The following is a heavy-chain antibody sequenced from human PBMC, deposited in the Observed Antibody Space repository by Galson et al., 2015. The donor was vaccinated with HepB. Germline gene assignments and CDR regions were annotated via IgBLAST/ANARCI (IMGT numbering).Heavy chain of an antibody. J-gene: IGHJ4*02. CDR2: ISYDGSNK. V-gene: IGHV3-30-3*01. D-gene: IGHD3-22*01. Sequence: SLRLSCAASGFTFSSYAMHWVRQAPGKGLEWVAVISYDGSNKYYADPVKGRFTISRDNSKNTLYLQMNSLRAEDTAVYYCAREAHQYDSSGYADYWGQGTLVTVSS. CDR3: AREAHQYDSSGYADY. CDR1: GFTFSSYA.